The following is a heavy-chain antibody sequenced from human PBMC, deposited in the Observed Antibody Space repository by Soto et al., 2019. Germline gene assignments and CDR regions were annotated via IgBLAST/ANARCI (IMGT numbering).Heavy chain of an antibody. Sequence: SLRLSCAATGFIATNYAMSWVRQAPGKGLEWVSGFSGSGGATFYADSVKGRFTLSRDSSRNTIYLQMDRLRAEDTAVYFCAKAGGDYWGQGTVVTVSS. V-gene: IGHV3-23*01. CDR1: GFIATNYA. CDR2: FSGSGGAT. D-gene: IGHD3-10*01. CDR3: AKAGGDY. J-gene: IGHJ4*02.